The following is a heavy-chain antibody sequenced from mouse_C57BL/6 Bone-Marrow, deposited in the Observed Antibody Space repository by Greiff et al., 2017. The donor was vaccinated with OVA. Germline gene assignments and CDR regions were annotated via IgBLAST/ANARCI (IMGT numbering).Heavy chain of an antibody. D-gene: IGHD1-1*02. CDR1: GYTFTTYP. CDR3: ARRGKIYGPYFDD. J-gene: IGHJ2*01. CDR2: FHPYNDDT. V-gene: IGHV1-47*01. Sequence: QVQLKESGAELVKPGASVKMSCKASGYTFTTYPIEWMKQNHGKSLEWIGNFHPYNDDTKYNEKFKGKATLTVDKSSSTVYLELSRLTSDDSAVYYCARRGKIYGPYFDDWGQGTTLTVSS.